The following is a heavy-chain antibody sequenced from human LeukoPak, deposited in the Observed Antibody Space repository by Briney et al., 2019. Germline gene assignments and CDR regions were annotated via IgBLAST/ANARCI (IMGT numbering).Heavy chain of an antibody. CDR1: GFSFSSYW. Sequence: PGGSLRLSCAASGFSFSSYWMHRVRQAPGKGLVWVSRISSDESSTTYADSVRGRFTISRDNAKNTLYLQMNSLRVEDTAVYYCAREYSSSSGRAFDYWGQGTLVTVSP. J-gene: IGHJ4*02. CDR3: AREYSSSSGRAFDY. V-gene: IGHV3-74*01. CDR2: ISSDESST. D-gene: IGHD6-6*01.